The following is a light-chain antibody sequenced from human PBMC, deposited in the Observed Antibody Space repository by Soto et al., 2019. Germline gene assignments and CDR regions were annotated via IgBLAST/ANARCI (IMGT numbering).Light chain of an antibody. CDR1: QSISTY. J-gene: IGKJ2*01. Sequence: DIQMIQSPSSLSASVGDRVTITCRASQSISTYLNWYQQKPGKAPKLLIYAASSLQSGVSSRFSGSGSGTDFTLTISSLQPEDFATYYCQQSYSKKTFGQGTKLEIK. CDR3: QQSYSKKT. V-gene: IGKV1-39*01. CDR2: AAS.